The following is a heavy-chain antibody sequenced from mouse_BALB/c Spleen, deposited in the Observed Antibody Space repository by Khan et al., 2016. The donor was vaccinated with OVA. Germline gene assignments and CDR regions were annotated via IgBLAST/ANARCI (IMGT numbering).Heavy chain of an antibody. CDR1: GYSFTTYY. CDR3: TRLGLISRFAY. J-gene: IGHJ3*01. D-gene: IGHD2-4*01. CDR2: IDPFNGNT. V-gene: IGHV1S135*01. Sequence: VQLQQSGPELIKPGASVKISCKASGYSFTTYYMHWVKQSHGKSLEWIGYIDPFNGNTNYNQKFRGKATMTVDKSSSTDYMHLSSLTSEDSAVFYGTRLGLISRFAYTCQGIRVTVCA.